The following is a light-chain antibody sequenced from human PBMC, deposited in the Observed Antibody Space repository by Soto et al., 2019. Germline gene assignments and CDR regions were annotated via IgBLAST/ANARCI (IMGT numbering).Light chain of an antibody. V-gene: IGKV1-39*01. J-gene: IGKJ3*01. CDR1: QSVRNY. Sequence: DIQMTQSPSSLSASVGERVTITCRASQSVRNYLNWYQQKPGKAPKLLIYAASTLLSGVPSRFSGSASGTDFTITISSLQPEDFATYYCQLSYITPRFTFGSGNKLDVE. CDR3: QLSYITPRFT. CDR2: AAS.